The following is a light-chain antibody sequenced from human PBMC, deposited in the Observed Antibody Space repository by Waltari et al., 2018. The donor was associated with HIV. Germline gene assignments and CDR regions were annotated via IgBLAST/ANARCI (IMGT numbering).Light chain of an antibody. J-gene: IGLJ2*01. CDR2: EDN. CDR3: CAYAGGLE. Sequence: QSALTQPASVSGSPGQSITISCTGTSSETGNYNLVSWYQLYPGKAPKLIIYEDNKRPPGVSNRSSGSKSADTASLTISGLQAEDEADYYCCAYAGGLEFGGGTKLTVL. V-gene: IGLV2-23*01. CDR1: SSETGNYNL.